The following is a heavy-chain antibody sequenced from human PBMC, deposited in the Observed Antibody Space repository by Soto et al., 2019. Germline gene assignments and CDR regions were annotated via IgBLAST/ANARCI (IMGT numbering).Heavy chain of an antibody. V-gene: IGHV3-30*18. CDR1: GFTFSDYA. J-gene: IGHJ4*02. CDR2: VSHDGRNT. CDR3: AKGGRQWMVTSDFNY. D-gene: IGHD6-19*01. Sequence: VQLVESGGGVVQPGRSLRLSCAASGFTFSDYAMHWVRQAPGKGLEWVAVVSHDGRNTHYADSVKDRFTISRDSSKNTVALEMTSLRAEDTSVYYCAKGGRQWMVTSDFNYWGQGALVTVSS.